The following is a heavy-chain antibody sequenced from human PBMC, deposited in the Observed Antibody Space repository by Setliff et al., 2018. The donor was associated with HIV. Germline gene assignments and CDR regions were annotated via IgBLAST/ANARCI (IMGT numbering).Heavy chain of an antibody. CDR1: DGSITTDNYF. V-gene: IGHV4-39*07. D-gene: IGHD3-22*01. J-gene: IGHJ3*02. CDR2: IYYTGNT. CDR3: ARTFNSGYLSYAFDI. Sequence: PSETLSLTCTVSDGSITTDNYFWGWIRQPPGKGLEWIGSIYYTGNTYSNSSLKSRVTISVDTSKNQFSLKLSSVTAADTALYYCARTFNSGYLSYAFDIWGQGTMVT.